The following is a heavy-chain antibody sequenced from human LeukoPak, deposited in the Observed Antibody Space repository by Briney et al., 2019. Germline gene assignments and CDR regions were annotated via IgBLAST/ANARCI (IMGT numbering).Heavy chain of an antibody. CDR3: ARDTSFTIFGVVIYYYYYGMDV. Sequence: GGSLRLSCAASGFTFSSHSMNWVRQAPGKGLEWVSYISSSSSTIYYADSVKGRFTISRDNSKNTLYLQMNSLRAEDTAVYYCARDTSFTIFGVVIYYYYYGMDVWGQGTTVTVSS. V-gene: IGHV3-48*01. D-gene: IGHD3-3*01. CDR1: GFTFSSHS. CDR2: ISSSSSTI. J-gene: IGHJ6*02.